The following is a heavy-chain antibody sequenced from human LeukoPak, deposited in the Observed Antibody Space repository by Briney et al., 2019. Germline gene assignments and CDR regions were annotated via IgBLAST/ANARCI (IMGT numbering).Heavy chain of an antibody. CDR3: ARLGYCSSASCYYGMDV. V-gene: IGHV5-51*01. Sequence: GESLKISCKGSGYTFTSHWIGWVRQMPGKGLEWMGIIYPGDSDTRYSPSFQGQVTISADKSISTAYLQWSSLKAPDTAIYYCARLGYCSSASCYYGMDVWGQGTTVTVSS. D-gene: IGHD2-2*01. J-gene: IGHJ6*02. CDR2: IYPGDSDT. CDR1: GYTFTSHW.